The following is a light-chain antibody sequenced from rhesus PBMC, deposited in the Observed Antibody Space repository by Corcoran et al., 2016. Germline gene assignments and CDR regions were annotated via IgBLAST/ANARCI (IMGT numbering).Light chain of an antibody. CDR3: QQYNSAPPT. V-gene: IGKV1-21*01. CDR2: KAS. J-gene: IGKJ1*01. Sequence: DIQMTQSPSSLSASVGDKVTITCRASQGISSWLAWYQQKPGKAPKLLFYKASSLQSGVPSRLSGNGSGTAFTLTISNLLPEDFAPYYCQQYNSAPPTFGQGTKVEIK. CDR1: QGISSW.